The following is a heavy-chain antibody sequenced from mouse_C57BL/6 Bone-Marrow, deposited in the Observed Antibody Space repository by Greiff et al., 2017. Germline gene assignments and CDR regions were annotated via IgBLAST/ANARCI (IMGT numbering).Heavy chain of an antibody. Sequence: EVQLQQSGAELVRPGASVKLSCTASGFNIKDDYMHWVKQRPEHGLEWIGWIDPENGDTEYASKFQGKATITADTSSNTAYLQLSSLTSEDTAVYYCTYYYGSRSWYFDVWGTGTTVTVSS. D-gene: IGHD1-1*01. CDR1: GFNIKDDY. CDR3: TYYYGSRSWYFDV. V-gene: IGHV14-4*01. J-gene: IGHJ1*03. CDR2: IDPENGDT.